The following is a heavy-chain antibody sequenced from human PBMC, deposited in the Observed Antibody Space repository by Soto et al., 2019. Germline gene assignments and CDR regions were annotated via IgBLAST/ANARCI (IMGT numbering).Heavy chain of an antibody. V-gene: IGHV3-33*01. D-gene: IGHD2-2*01. CDR3: ARDFPISTSCMRPVCYYYSGMAV. Sequence: QVQLVESGGGVVQPGRSLRLSCAASGFTFSSYGMHWVRQAPGKGLEWVAVIWYDGSNKYYADSVKGRFTISRDSSKKTFYLKMNSRRAEATVVFYWARDFPISTSCMRPVCYYYSGMAVWGQGTTVTVSS. CDR1: GFTFSSYG. CDR2: IWYDGSNK. J-gene: IGHJ6*02.